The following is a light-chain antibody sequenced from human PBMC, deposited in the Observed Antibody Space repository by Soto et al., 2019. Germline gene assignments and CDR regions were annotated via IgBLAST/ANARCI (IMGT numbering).Light chain of an antibody. Sequence: QSALTQPPSASGSPGQSVTISCTGALRDVGGYSDVSWYQQHPGKAPKLMIYEVSKRPSGVPDRFSGSKSGNTASLTVSGLQAEDDADYYCSSYGGRNNLVFGGGTKLTVL. CDR2: EVS. CDR1: LRDVGGYSD. V-gene: IGLV2-8*01. CDR3: SSYGGRNNLV. J-gene: IGLJ2*01.